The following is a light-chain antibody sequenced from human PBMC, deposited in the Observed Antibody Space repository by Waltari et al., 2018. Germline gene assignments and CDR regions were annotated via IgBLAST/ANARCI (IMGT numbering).Light chain of an antibody. CDR2: EVS. CDR3: CSYAGSSTSV. Sequence: QSALTQPASVSGSPGQSITISCTGTSSDVGSYNLVSWYQQPPGKAPKLMIYEVSKRPSGVSNRFSGSKSGNTASLTISGLQAEDEADYYCCSYAGSSTSVFGTGTKVTIL. J-gene: IGLJ1*01. CDR1: SSDVGSYNL. V-gene: IGLV2-23*02.